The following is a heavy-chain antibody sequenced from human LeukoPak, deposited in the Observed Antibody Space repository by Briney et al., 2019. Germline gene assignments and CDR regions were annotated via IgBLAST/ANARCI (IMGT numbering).Heavy chain of an antibody. V-gene: IGHV4-30-2*01. J-gene: IGHJ4*02. D-gene: IGHD3-22*01. CDR2: IYHSGST. CDR1: GGSISSGGYS. CDR3: ARLETTSGYPNYFDY. Sequence: SQTLSLTCAVSGGSISSGGYSWSWIRHPPGKGLEWIGYIYHSGSTYYNPSLKSRVTISVDRSKNQFSLKLSSVTAADTAVYYCARLETTSGYPNYFDYWGQGTLVTVSS.